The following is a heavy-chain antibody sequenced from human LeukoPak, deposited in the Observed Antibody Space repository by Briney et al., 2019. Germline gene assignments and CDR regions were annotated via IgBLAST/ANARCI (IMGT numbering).Heavy chain of an antibody. Sequence: SETPSLTCTVSGGSISSSSYYWGWIRQPPGKGLEWIGSIYYSGSTYYNPSLKSRVTISVDTSKNQFSLKLSSVTAADTAVYYCASRAIIVATIIYDYWGQGTLVTVSS. V-gene: IGHV4-39*05. CDR2: IYYSGST. J-gene: IGHJ4*02. CDR3: ASRAIIVATIIYDY. D-gene: IGHD5-12*01. CDR1: GGSISSSSYY.